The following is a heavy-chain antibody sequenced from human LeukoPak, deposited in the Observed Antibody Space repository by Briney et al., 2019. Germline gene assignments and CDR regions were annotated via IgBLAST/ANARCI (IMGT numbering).Heavy chain of an antibody. CDR2: IRYDGSNK. Sequence: PGGSLRLSCAASGFTFSSYGMHWVRQAPGKGLEWVAFIRYDGSNKYYADSVKGRFTISRDNSKNTLYLQMNSLRAEDTAVYYCAKDFAMVRGTLDYWGQGTLVTVSS. CDR1: GFTFSSYG. V-gene: IGHV3-30*02. D-gene: IGHD3-10*01. CDR3: AKDFAMVRGTLDY. J-gene: IGHJ4*02.